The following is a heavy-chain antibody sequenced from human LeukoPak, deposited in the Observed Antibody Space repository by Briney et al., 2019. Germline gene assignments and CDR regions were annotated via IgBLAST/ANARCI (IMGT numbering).Heavy chain of an antibody. CDR1: GYTFTSYG. CDR2: ISAYNGNT. J-gene: IGHJ4*02. D-gene: IGHD2-15*01. V-gene: IGHV1-18*01. Sequence: ASVKVSCKASGYTFTSYGISWVRQAPGQGLEWMGWISAYNGNTNYAQKLQGRVTMTTDTSTSTAYMELRSLRSDDTAVYYCARSPWGTTRSNSYYFGYWGQGTLVTVSS. CDR3: ARSPWGTTRSNSYYFGY.